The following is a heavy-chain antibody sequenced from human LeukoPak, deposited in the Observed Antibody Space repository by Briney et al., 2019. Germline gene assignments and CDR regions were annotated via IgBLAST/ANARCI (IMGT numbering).Heavy chain of an antibody. D-gene: IGHD3-22*01. V-gene: IGHV4-59*01. CDR1: GGSISSYY. CDR2: IYYSGST. Sequence: SETLSLTCTVSGGSISSYYWSWIRQPPGKGLECIGYIYYSGSTNYNPSLKSRVTISVDTSKNQLSLKLSSVTAADTAVYYCARLTLFSDSSGYYYPAFDYWGQGTLVTVSS. CDR3: ARLTLFSDSSGYYYPAFDY. J-gene: IGHJ4*02.